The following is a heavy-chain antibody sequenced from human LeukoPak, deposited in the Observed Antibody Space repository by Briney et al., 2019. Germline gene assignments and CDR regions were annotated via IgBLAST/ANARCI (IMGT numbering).Heavy chain of an antibody. CDR2: ITASSTNM. CDR3: ATYSSLNRREFQF. D-gene: IGHD3-22*01. CDR1: GFTFNAYS. Sequence: GGSLRLSCAASGFTFNAYSMNWVRQAPGQGLEWVSSITASSTNMKYADAVRGRFTISRDNAENSLYLQMNSLRAEDTAVYYCATYSSLNRREFQFWGQGTLLTVSS. V-gene: IGHV3-21*01. J-gene: IGHJ1*01.